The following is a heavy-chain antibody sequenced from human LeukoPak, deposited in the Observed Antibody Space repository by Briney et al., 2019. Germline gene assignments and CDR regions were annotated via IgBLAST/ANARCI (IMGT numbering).Heavy chain of an antibody. D-gene: IGHD6-13*01. CDR2: INPNSGGT. CDR1: GYTFTGYY. J-gene: IGHJ6*03. V-gene: IGHV1-2*02. CDR3: ASIAAAGTWRDYYYYMDV. Sequence: GASVKVSCKASGYTFTGYYMHWVRQAPGQGLEWMGWINPNSGGTNYAQKFQGRVTMTRDTSISTAYMELSSLRSEDTAVYYCASIAAAGTWRDYYYYMDVWGKGTTVTVSS.